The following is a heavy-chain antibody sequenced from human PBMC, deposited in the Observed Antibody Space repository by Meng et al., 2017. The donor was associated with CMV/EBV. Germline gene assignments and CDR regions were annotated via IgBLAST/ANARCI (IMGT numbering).Heavy chain of an antibody. D-gene: IGHD5-18*01. J-gene: IGHJ4*02. CDR2: IIPILGIA. CDR3: ARDPRRGYSYEG. V-gene: IGHV1-69*10. CDR1: GGTFSSYA. Sequence: SVKVSCKASGGTFSSYAISWVRQAPGQGLEWMGGIIPILGIANYAQKFQGRVTITADKSTSTAYMELSSLRSEDTAVYYCARDPRRGYSYEGWGQGTLVTVSS.